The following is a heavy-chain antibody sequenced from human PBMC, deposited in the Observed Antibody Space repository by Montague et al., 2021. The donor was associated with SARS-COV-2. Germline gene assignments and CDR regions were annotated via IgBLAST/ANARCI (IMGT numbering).Heavy chain of an antibody. D-gene: IGHD3-22*01. CDR3: ARGYYDSSGYFNWFDP. J-gene: IGHJ5*02. CDR2: IGTAGDT. Sequence: SLRLSCAASGFTFSSYDMHWVRQATGKGLEWVSAIGTAGDTYYPGSVKGRFTISRENAKNSLYLQMNSLRAGDTAVYYCARGYYDSSGYFNWFDPWGQGTLVTVSP. V-gene: IGHV3-13*01. CDR1: GFTFSSYD.